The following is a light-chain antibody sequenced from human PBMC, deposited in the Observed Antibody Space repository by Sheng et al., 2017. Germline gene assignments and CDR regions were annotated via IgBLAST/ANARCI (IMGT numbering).Light chain of an antibody. Sequence: DIQMTQSPSSLSASVGDRVTISCRASQSITDYLSWYQQQPGKAPQLLISAASNLHRGFPSRFSGSGSGTDFTLTISSLQPEDFASYFCQQSYSAPYTFGQGTKLDIK. CDR2: AAS. V-gene: IGKV1-39*01. J-gene: IGKJ2*01. CDR3: QQSYSAPYT. CDR1: QSITDY.